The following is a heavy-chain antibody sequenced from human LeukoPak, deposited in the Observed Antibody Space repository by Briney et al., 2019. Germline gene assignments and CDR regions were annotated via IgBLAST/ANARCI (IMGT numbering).Heavy chain of an antibody. V-gene: IGHV3-20*04. D-gene: IGHD6-13*01. CDR2: INWSGGST. J-gene: IGHJ4*02. Sequence: TGGSLGLSCAASGFTFDDYGMSWVRQAPGKGLEWVSGINWSGGSTGYADSVKGRFTISRENAKNSLYLQMNSLRAEDTALYYCARDEIAAAGIDYWGQGTLVTVSS. CDR3: ARDEIAAAGIDY. CDR1: GFTFDDYG.